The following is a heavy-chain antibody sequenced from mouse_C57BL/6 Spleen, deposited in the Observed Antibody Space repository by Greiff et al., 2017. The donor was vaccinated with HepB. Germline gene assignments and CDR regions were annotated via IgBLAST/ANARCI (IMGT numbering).Heavy chain of an antibody. CDR3: ARISSITTVVATDYAMDY. V-gene: IGHV2-2*01. CDR2: IWSGGST. CDR1: GFSLTSYG. Sequence: QVQLKESGPGLVQPSQSLSITCTVSGFSLTSYGVHWVRQSPGKGLEWLGVIWSGGSTDYNAAFISRLSISKDNSKSQVFFKMNSLQADDTAIYYCARISSITTVVATDYAMDYWGQGTSVTVSS. J-gene: IGHJ4*01. D-gene: IGHD1-1*01.